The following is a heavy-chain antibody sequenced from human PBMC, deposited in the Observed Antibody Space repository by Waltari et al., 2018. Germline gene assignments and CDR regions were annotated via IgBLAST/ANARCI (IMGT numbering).Heavy chain of an antibody. J-gene: IGHJ4*02. CDR2: INHSGST. CDR1: GGSFSGYY. CDR3: ARGRRWFGESSNDY. V-gene: IGHV4-34*01. D-gene: IGHD3-10*01. Sequence: QVQLQQWGAGLLKPSEPLSLTCAVHGGSFSGYYWSWIRQPPGKGLEWIGEINHSGSTNYNPSLKSRVTISVDTSKNQFSLKLSSVTAADTAVYYCARGRRWFGESSNDYWGQGTLVTVSS.